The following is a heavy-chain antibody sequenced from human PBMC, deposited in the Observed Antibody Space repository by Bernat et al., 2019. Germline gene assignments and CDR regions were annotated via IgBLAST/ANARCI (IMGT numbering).Heavy chain of an antibody. CDR1: SNTFPNYW. D-gene: IGHD4-17*01. V-gene: IGHV5-10-1*01. CDR3: ARILTTKGLGDFYI. CDR2: IDPSDSHI. J-gene: IGHJ3*02. Sequence: EVQLVQSGAEVKKPGESLRISCAATSNTFPNYWIAWVRQMPGKGLEWLGKIDPSDSHINYNPSFEGHVTISVDKSINTAYLQWNSLKASDTAIYYCARILTTKGLGDFYIWGQGTLVTVSS.